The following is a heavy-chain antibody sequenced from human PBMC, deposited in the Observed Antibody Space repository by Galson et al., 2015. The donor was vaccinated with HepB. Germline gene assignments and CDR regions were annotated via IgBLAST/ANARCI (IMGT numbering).Heavy chain of an antibody. D-gene: IGHD1-26*01. Sequence: SVKVSCKASGGTFSSYAISWVRQAPGQGLEWMGRIIPILGIANYAQKFQGRVTITADKSTSTAYMELSSLRSEDTAVYYCARPSGSVYYYGMDVWGPGTPVTVSS. CDR1: GGTFSSYA. V-gene: IGHV1-69*04. CDR2: IIPILGIA. CDR3: ARPSGSVYYYGMDV. J-gene: IGHJ6*02.